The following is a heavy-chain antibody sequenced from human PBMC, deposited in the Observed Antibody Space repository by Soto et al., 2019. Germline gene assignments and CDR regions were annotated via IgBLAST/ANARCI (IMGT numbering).Heavy chain of an antibody. V-gene: IGHV4-34*01. J-gene: IGHJ6*03. Sequence: SETLSLTCAVYGGSFSGYYWSWIRQPPGKGLEWIGEINHSGSTNYNPSLKSRVTISVDTSKNQFSLKLSSVTAADTAVYYCARRYCSGGSCCFREYHYYYYMDVWGKGTTVTVSS. D-gene: IGHD2-15*01. CDR3: ARRYCSGGSCCFREYHYYYYMDV. CDR1: GGSFSGYY. CDR2: INHSGST.